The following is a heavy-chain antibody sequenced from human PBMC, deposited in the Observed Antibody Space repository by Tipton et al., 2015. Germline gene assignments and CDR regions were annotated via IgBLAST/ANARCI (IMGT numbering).Heavy chain of an antibody. CDR3: VCQDYDSLTRDYQTVDY. D-gene: IGHD3-9*01. Sequence: TLSLTCAVSAYSISSDYYWGWIRQPPGKGLEWIGSISHSGNTYYNPSLKSRVTMSRDTSKNQFSLKLTSVTAADTAVYYCVCQDYDSLTRDYQTVDYWGQGTLVTVSS. V-gene: IGHV4-38-2*01. J-gene: IGHJ4*02. CDR1: AYSISSDYY. CDR2: ISHSGNT.